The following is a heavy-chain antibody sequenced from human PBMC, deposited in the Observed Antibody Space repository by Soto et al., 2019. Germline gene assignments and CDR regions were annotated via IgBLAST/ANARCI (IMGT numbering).Heavy chain of an antibody. CDR1: GYTFTGYY. J-gene: IGHJ4*02. D-gene: IGHD3-22*01. V-gene: IGHV1-2*04. CDR3: AREYYYDSSGAFDY. Sequence: ASVKVSCKASGYTFTGYYMHWVRQAPGQGLEWMGWINPNSGGTNYAQKFQGWVTMTRDTSISTAYMELSRLRSDDTAVYYCAREYYYDSSGAFDYWGQGTLVTVSS. CDR2: INPNSGGT.